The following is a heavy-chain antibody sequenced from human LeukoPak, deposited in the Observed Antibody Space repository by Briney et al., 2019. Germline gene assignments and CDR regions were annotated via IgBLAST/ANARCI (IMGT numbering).Heavy chain of an antibody. CDR2: IYYSGST. Sequence: SETLSLTCTVSGGSISSYYWSWIRQPPGKGLEWIGYIYYSGSTNYNPSLKSRVTISVDTSKNQFSLKLSSVTAADTAVYYCAXXXCSGGSCYSEYFQHWGQGTLVTVSS. V-gene: IGHV4-59*01. CDR3: AXXXCSGGSCYSEYFQH. CDR1: GGSISSYY. D-gene: IGHD2-15*01. J-gene: IGHJ1*01.